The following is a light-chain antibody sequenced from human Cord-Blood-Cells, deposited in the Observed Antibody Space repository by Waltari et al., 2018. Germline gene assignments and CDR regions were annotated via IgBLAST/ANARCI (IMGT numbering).Light chain of an antibody. CDR1: QSISSW. CDR3: QQYNSYWT. J-gene: IGKJ1*01. V-gene: IGKV1-5*01. CDR2: DAS. Sequence: DIQMTNPPSTLSAPVGDRVPITCRASQSISSWLAWYQRKPGKAPNLLIYDASSLESGVPSRFSGSGSGTEFTLTISSLQPDDFATYYCQQYNSYWTFGQGTKVEIK.